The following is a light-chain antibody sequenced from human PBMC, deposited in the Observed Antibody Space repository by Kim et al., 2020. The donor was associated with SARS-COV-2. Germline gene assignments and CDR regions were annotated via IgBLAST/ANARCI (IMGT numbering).Light chain of an antibody. J-gene: IGLJ2*01. CDR1: SGAVGIYNY. V-gene: IGLV2-14*03. CDR3: VSYTSSITLV. Sequence: GPSITISCTGTSGAVGIYNYVSWYQQHPGKAPTLIIYDVTTRPAGVSDRFSGSKSGNTASLTISGLQIDDEADYYCVSYTSSITLVFGGGTQLTVL. CDR2: DVT.